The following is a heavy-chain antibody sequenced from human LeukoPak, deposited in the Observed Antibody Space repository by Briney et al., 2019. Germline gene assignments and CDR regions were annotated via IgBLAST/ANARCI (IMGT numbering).Heavy chain of an antibody. D-gene: IGHD3-10*01. Sequence: GGSLRLSCAASGFTFSSYGMHWVRQAPGKGLEWVAVIWYDGSNKYYADSVKGRFTISRDNSKNTLYLQMNSLRAEDTAMYYCARDKVTRGSGPYYYYGMDVWGQGTTVTVSS. CDR1: GFTFSSYG. V-gene: IGHV3-33*01. J-gene: IGHJ6*02. CDR3: ARDKVTRGSGPYYYYGMDV. CDR2: IWYDGSNK.